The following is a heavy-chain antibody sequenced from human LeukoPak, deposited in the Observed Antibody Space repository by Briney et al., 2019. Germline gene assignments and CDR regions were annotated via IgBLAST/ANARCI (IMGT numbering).Heavy chain of an antibody. CDR1: GFTFSSYS. CDR2: ISTTSSYI. D-gene: IGHD3-22*01. Sequence: GGSLRLSCAASGFTFSSYSMNWVRQAPGKGLEWVSSISTTSSYIYHADSVKGRLAISRDNAKNSLYLQMNSLRAEDTAVYYCARTHSDYDSSGLDYWGQGTLVTVSS. J-gene: IGHJ4*02. CDR3: ARTHSDYDSSGLDY. V-gene: IGHV3-21*01.